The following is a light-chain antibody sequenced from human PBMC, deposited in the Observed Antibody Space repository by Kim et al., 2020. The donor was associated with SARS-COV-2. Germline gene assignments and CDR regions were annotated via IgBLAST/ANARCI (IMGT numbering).Light chain of an antibody. CDR1: QSVSSNY. J-gene: IGKJ1*01. CDR3: QLYGTSPGGA. Sequence: EIVLTQSPGTLSLFPGERATLSCRASQSVSSNYLAWYQQKPGQAPRLLIYGASSTATGIPDRFSGSGSGTDFTLTISRLEPEDFAVYYCQLYGTSPGGAFGQGTKVDIK. V-gene: IGKV3-20*01. CDR2: GAS.